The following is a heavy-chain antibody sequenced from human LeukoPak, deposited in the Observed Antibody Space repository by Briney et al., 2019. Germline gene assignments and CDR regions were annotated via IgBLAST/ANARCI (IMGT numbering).Heavy chain of an antibody. CDR2: INPNSGDT. D-gene: IGHD2-8*01. Sequence: ASVKVSCKASGYTFTGYYIHWVRQAPGQGLEWLGRINPNSGDTNYAQNFRGRVTMTRDTSITTTYMELNSLTSDDTAVYFCARSAEHCNNGVCFTDYYMDVWGKGTTVTVSS. V-gene: IGHV1-2*06. J-gene: IGHJ6*03. CDR3: ARSAEHCNNGVCFTDYYMDV. CDR1: GYTFTGYY.